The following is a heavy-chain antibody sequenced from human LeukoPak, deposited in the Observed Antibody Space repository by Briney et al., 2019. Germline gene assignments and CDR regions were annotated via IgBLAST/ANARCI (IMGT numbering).Heavy chain of an antibody. Sequence: SETLSLTCAVYGGSFSGYYWSWIRQPPGNGLEWIGYIYYSGSTNYNPSLKSRVTISVDTSKSQFSLKLSSVTAADTAVYYCAREGLRRDFDYWGQGTLVTVSS. J-gene: IGHJ4*02. CDR2: IYYSGST. D-gene: IGHD5-12*01. CDR3: AREGLRRDFDY. CDR1: GGSFSGYY. V-gene: IGHV4-59*01.